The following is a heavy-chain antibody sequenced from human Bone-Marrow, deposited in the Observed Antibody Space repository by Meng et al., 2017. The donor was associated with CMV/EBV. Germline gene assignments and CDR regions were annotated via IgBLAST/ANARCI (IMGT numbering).Heavy chain of an antibody. V-gene: IGHV1-2*02. CDR2: INPNSGGT. J-gene: IGHJ5*02. CDR1: GYTFTGYY. Sequence: ASVKVSCKASGYTFTGYYMHWVRQAPGQGLEWMGWINPNSGGTNYAQKFQGRVTMTRDTSISTAYMELSRLRSDDTAVYYCAREGAARLFWVPNGLDPWGQGTLVTVSS. D-gene: IGHD6-6*01. CDR3: AREGAARLFWVPNGLDP.